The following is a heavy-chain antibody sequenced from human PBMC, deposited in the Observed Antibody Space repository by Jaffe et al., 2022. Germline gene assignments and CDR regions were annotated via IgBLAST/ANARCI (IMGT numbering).Heavy chain of an antibody. CDR3: ARHQSQVGGPYFQH. J-gene: IGHJ1*01. CDR1: GGSINNYNYY. V-gene: IGHV4-39*01. CDR2: IYYSGST. Sequence: QVQLQESGPGLVKPSETLSLTCTVSGGSINNYNYYWAWIRQPPGKGLEWIGSIYYSGSTYYNPSLKSRVTISIDTSKNQFSLKLSSVTAADTAVYYCARHQSQVGGPYFQHWGQGTLVTVSS.